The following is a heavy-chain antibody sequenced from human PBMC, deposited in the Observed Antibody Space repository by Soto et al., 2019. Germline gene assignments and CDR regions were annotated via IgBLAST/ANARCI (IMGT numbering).Heavy chain of an antibody. V-gene: IGHV3-21*01. D-gene: IGHD1-1*01. CDR1: GFTFSSYS. CDR2: ISSSSSYI. CDR3: ARVDGAEEGGSFDY. J-gene: IGHJ4*02. Sequence: EVQLVESGGGLVKPGGSLRLSCAASGFTFSSYSMNWVRQAPGKGLEWVSSISSSSSYIYYADSVKGRFTISRDNAKNSLYLQMNSLRAEDTAVYYCARVDGAEEGGSFDYWGQGTLVTVSS.